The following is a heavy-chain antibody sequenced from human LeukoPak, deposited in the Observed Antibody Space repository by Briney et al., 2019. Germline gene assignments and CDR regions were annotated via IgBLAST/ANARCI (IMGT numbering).Heavy chain of an antibody. V-gene: IGHV3-15*01. CDR2: IKSKTDGGTT. CDR3: TTGDSYAGK. J-gene: IGHJ4*02. D-gene: IGHD5-18*01. CDR1: GLSFNNNA. Sequence: GGSLRLSCAASGLSFNNNAMSWVRQAPGKGLEWVGRIKSKTDGGTTDYAAPVKGRFTISRDDSKNTLYLQMNSPKLEDTAVYYCTTGDSYAGKWGQGTLVTVSS.